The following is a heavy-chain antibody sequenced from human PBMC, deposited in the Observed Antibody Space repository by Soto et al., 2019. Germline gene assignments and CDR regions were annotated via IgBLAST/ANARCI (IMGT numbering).Heavy chain of an antibody. Sequence: PGGSLRLSCAASGFTFSSYAMSWVRQAPGKGLEWVSGVSGSGGSTYCVDSVKGRFTISRDNSKNTLYLQMNSLRAEDTAVYYCAKDFGYNYGYDAFHIWGQGTMVTVSS. CDR3: AKDFGYNYGYDAFHI. CDR1: GFTFSSYA. J-gene: IGHJ3*02. CDR2: VSGSGGST. D-gene: IGHD5-18*01. V-gene: IGHV3-23*01.